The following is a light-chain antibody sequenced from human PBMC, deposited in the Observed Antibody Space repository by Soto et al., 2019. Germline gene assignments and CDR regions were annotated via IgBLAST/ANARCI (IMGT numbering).Light chain of an antibody. CDR2: AAS. Sequence: DIQMTQSPSSLSASVGDRVTITCRASQSISSYLNWYQQKPGKAPKLLIYAASSLQSGVPSRFSGSGSGTDFTLTISSLQPEDFATYYCQQSYNTPHTFGQGTKVDI. V-gene: IGKV1-39*01. J-gene: IGKJ1*01. CDR3: QQSYNTPHT. CDR1: QSISSY.